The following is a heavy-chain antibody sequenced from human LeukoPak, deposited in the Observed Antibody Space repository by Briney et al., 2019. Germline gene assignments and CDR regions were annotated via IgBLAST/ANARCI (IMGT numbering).Heavy chain of an antibody. CDR2: IRTKAASHDA. J-gene: IGHJ4*02. V-gene: IGHV3-73*01. CDR3: VKDRDCRGGSCFFDY. Sequence: GGSLRLSCAASGFTFSGSPLHWVRQASGKGLEWVGRIRTKAASHDAAYAASVKGRFTIFRDDSKNTAYLQMNSLKTEDTAMYYCVKDRDCRGGSCFFDYWGQGTLVTVSS. D-gene: IGHD2-15*01. CDR1: GFTFSGSP.